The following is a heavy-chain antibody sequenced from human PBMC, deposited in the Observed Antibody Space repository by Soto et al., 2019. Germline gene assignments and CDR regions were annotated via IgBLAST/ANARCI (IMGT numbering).Heavy chain of an antibody. D-gene: IGHD6-19*01. CDR3: ARRAYSSGWYVSQSFDP. CDR2: IYYSGST. Sequence: ETLSLTCTVSGGSISSSSYYWGWIRQPPGKGLEWIGSIYYSGSTYYNPSLKSRVTISVDTSKNQFSLKLSSVTAADTAVYYCARRAYSSGWYVSQSFDPWGQGTLVTVSS. CDR1: GGSISSSSYY. J-gene: IGHJ5*02. V-gene: IGHV4-39*01.